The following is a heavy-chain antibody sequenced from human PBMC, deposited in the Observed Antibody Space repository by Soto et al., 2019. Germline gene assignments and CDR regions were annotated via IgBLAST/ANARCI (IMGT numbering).Heavy chain of an antibody. D-gene: IGHD2-15*01. J-gene: IGHJ6*03. CDR1: GVAFSNYT. CDR3: ASGKSQMTQDRMGFYYYMDV. Sequence: QVQLVQSGAEVKKPGSSVRISCTASGVAFSNYTFTWVRRAPGQGLEWMGRVIPLLDASNYAEKFQDRVTITADRSTRTAYMELSGLKSEDSAIYYCASGKSQMTQDRMGFYYYMDVWGKGTTVTVSS. V-gene: IGHV1-69*08. CDR2: VIPLLDAS.